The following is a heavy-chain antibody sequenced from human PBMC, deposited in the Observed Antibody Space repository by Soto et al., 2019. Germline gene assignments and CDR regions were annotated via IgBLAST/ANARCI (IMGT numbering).Heavy chain of an antibody. CDR3: AREGGPYCTSTSCYRPYNH. V-gene: IGHV3-74*01. J-gene: IGHJ4*02. CDR1: GFTFSSYW. CDR2: INSDASST. Sequence: GGSLRLSCAASGFTFSSYWMHWVRQDPGKGLVWVSRINSDASSTIYADSVRGRFTISRDNAKNTVYLQMNSLRAEDTAVYYCAREGGPYCTSTSCYRPYNHWGQGSLVTVSS. D-gene: IGHD2-2*02.